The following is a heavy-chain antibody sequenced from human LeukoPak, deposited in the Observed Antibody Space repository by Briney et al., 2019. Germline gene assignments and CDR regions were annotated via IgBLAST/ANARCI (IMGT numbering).Heavy chain of an antibody. J-gene: IGHJ5*02. CDR3: ARFTLGWLDP. V-gene: IGHV3-11*04. CDR1: GFPFKSYS. CDR2: ISSRVSTE. Sequence: GGSLRLSCAASGFPFKSYSMSWIRQAPGKGLEWISYISSRVSTEYYADSVKGRFTISRDEARESLYLQMESRRAEDTAVYYCARFTLGWLDPWGQGALVTVSS.